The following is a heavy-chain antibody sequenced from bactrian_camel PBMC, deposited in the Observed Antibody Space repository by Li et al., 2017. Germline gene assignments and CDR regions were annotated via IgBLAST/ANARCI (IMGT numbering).Heavy chain of an antibody. CDR2: IFTGSYTT. V-gene: IGHV3S40*01. D-gene: IGHD2*01. Sequence: VQLVESGGGLVQPGGSLRLSCATSGSIDSSDCMGWFRHAPGKEREGVATIFTGSYTTYYADSMKGRVTISQDNAKKTVYLQIRVSKPEDTAMYHCAADSQKKWSYRNACTALEQFFGVWGQGTQVTVS. CDR1: GSIDSSDC. J-gene: IGHJ6*01. CDR3: AADSQKKWSYRNACTALEQFFGV.